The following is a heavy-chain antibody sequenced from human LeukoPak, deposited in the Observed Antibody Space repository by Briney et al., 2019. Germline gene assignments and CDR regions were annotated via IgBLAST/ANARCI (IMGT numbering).Heavy chain of an antibody. V-gene: IGHV1-69*05. D-gene: IGHD3-3*01. CDR3: ARAPSPYYDFFDI. CDR1: GGTFSSYA. CDR2: IIPIFGTA. Sequence: GASVKVSCKASGGTFSSYAISWVRQAPGQGLEWMGGIIPIFGTANYAQKFQGRVTITTDESTSTAYMELSSLRSEDTAVYYCARAPSPYYDFFDIWGQGTKVTVSS. J-gene: IGHJ3*02.